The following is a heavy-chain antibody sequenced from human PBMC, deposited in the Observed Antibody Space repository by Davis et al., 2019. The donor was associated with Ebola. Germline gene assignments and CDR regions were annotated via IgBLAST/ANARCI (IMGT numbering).Heavy chain of an antibody. V-gene: IGHV1-8*01. D-gene: IGHD3-3*01. CDR2: MNPNSGNT. Sequence: ASVKVSCKASGYTFTSYDINWVRQATGQGLEWMGWMNPNSGNTGYAQKFQGRVTMTRNTSISTAYMELSSLRSEDTAVYYCARAHRRITIFGVVLGRYGMDVWGQGTTVTVSS. CDR1: GYTFTSYD. CDR3: ARAHRRITIFGVVLGRYGMDV. J-gene: IGHJ6*02.